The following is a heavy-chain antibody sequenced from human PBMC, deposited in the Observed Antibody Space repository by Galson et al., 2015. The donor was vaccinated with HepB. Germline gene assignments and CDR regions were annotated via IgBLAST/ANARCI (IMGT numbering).Heavy chain of an antibody. CDR2: ISAYNGNT. CDR3: ARDSNAFGYSGYPGTPFGTVYYFDY. V-gene: IGHV1-18*01. D-gene: IGHD5-12*01. Sequence: SVKVSCKASGGTFSSYAISWVRQAPGQGLEWMGWISAYNGNTNYAQKLQGRVTMTTDTSTSTAYMELRSLRSDDTAVYYCARDSNAFGYSGYPGTPFGTVYYFDYWGQGTLVTVSS. J-gene: IGHJ4*02. CDR1: GGTFSSYA.